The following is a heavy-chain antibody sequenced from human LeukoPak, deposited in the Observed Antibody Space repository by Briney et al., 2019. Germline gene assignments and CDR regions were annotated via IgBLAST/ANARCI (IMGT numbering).Heavy chain of an antibody. Sequence: GGSLRLSCAASGFTVSSNYMSWVRQAPGKGLEWVSVIYSGGSTYYADSAKGRFTISRDNSKNTLYLQMNSLRAEDTAVYYCARVLLDGYNPTLIDYWGQGTLVTVSS. J-gene: IGHJ4*02. V-gene: IGHV3-53*01. CDR3: ARVLLDGYNPTLIDY. CDR2: IYSGGST. D-gene: IGHD5-24*01. CDR1: GFTVSSNY.